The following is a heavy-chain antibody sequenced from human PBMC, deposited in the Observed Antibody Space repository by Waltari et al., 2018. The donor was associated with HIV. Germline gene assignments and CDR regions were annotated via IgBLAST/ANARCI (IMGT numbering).Heavy chain of an antibody. Sequence: EVQLVESGGGLVQPGGSLRLSCAASGFTFGSYWMSWVRQAPGRGVEWVANIKQDGSEIYYVDSVKGRFTISRDNAKNSLYLQMNSLRAEDTAVYFCARRGGRSSPLGYWGQGTLVTVSS. D-gene: IGHD6-13*01. V-gene: IGHV3-7*01. J-gene: IGHJ4*02. CDR2: IKQDGSEI. CDR1: GFTFGSYW. CDR3: ARRGGRSSPLGY.